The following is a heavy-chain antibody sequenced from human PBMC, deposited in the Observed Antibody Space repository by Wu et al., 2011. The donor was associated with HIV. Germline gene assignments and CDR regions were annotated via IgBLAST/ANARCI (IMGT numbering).Heavy chain of an antibody. CDR1: GYTFTSYG. CDR2: ISTHNGDX. J-gene: IGHJ5*02. D-gene: IGHD2-2*01. Sequence: SGYTFTSYGMTGCDRPLDRGVEWMGWISTHNGDXNSAQKLQDRVTMTTDTSTSTAYMELRSLRSDDTAVYYCARVIREGNQLLFSKLLVSWFDPWGQGTPVTVSS. CDR3: ARVIREGNQLLFSKLLVSWFDP. V-gene: IGHV1-18*01.